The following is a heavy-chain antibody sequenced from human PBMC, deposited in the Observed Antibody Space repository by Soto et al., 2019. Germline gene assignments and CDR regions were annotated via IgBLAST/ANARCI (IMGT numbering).Heavy chain of an antibody. CDR1: GFTFSSYA. J-gene: IGHJ4*02. CDR3: AKDIVQMVYAIGVDY. D-gene: IGHD2-8*01. Sequence: GGSLRLSCAASGFTFSSYAMSWVRQAPGKGLEWVSAISGSGGSTYYADSVKGRFTISRDNSKNTLYLQMNSLRAEDTAVYYCAKDIVQMVYAIGVDYWGQGTLVTVSS. V-gene: IGHV3-23*01. CDR2: ISGSGGST.